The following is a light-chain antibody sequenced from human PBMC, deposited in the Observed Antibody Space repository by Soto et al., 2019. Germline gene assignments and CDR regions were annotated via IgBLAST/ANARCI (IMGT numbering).Light chain of an antibody. CDR2: STN. Sequence: QAVVTQESSLTVSPGGTVTLTCASSTGAVTSGFYPSWFQQKPGQAPKALIYSTNNKDSCTPARFSGSILGDKAALTVSGVQPEDEADYYCLLSVGGSQVFGGGTKLTVL. CDR1: TGAVTSGFY. J-gene: IGLJ2*01. V-gene: IGLV7-43*01. CDR3: LLSVGGSQV.